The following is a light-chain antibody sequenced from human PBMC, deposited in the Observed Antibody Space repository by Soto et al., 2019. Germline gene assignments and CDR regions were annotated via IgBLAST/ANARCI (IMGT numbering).Light chain of an antibody. CDR2: GAS. Sequence: EIVLTQSPGTLSLSPGERATLSCRASQSVTSTYLAWYQQKPGQAPRLLISGASNRATGVPDRFSGNGSGTDFTLTITGLELEDFALYYCQQYGDSPITFGQGTRLEIK. V-gene: IGKV3-20*01. CDR1: QSVTSTY. CDR3: QQYGDSPIT. J-gene: IGKJ5*01.